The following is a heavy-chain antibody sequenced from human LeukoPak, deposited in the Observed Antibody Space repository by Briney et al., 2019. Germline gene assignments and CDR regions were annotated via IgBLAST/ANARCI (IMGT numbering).Heavy chain of an antibody. D-gene: IGHD5-24*01. CDR3: TRVGYIDEGIDY. Sequence: GGSLRLSCVAPEFPFRSYWITWVGQAPGKGLGWVANIKQDGSKKSYVDSVKGRFTISRDNAKNSLYLQMNSLRAEDTAIYYCTRVGYIDEGIDYWGQGTLVTVSS. J-gene: IGHJ4*02. V-gene: IGHV3-7*04. CDR2: IKQDGSKK. CDR1: EFPFRSYW.